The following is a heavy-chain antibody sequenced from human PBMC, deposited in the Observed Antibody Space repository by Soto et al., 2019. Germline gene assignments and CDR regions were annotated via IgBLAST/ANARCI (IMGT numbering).Heavy chain of an antibody. J-gene: IGHJ4*02. CDR3: ARGSEYGGNSK. Sequence: SDTLSLTLTVSGDSITSGVHYGSVIRQLPGKGLEWIGYIYYSGSTNYNPSLKSRVTISVDTSKNQFSLKLSSVTAADTAVYYCARGSEYGGNSKWGQGTLVTVSS. D-gene: IGHD2-21*02. CDR2: IYYSGST. CDR1: GDSITSGVHY. V-gene: IGHV4-61*08.